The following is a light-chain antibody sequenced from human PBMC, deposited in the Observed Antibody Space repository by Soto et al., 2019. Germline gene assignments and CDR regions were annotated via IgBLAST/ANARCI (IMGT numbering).Light chain of an antibody. J-gene: IGLJ1*01. CDR2: GVT. V-gene: IGLV2-8*01. CDR3: SSYAGSNIYV. Sequence: QSVLTQPPSASGSPGRSVTISCTGTSSDVGGYNYVSWYQQRPGKAPKLILYGVTQRPSGVPDRFSGSKSGNTASPTVSGLQADDEGDYYCSSYAGSNIYVFGTGTKVTAL. CDR1: SSDVGGYNY.